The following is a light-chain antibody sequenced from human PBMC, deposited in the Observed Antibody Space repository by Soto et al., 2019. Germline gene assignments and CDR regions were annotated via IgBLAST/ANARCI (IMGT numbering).Light chain of an antibody. Sequence: QSVLTQPPSASGSPGQSVTISCTGTSSDVGGYNYVSWYQQHPGKAPKLMIYEVSKRPSGVPDRFSGSKSGNTASLTVSGLQAEEEADYAGRNNLVFGGGTKLTVL. CDR2: EVS. V-gene: IGLV2-8*01. CDR1: SSDVGGYNY. J-gene: IGLJ3*02. CDR3: RNNLV.